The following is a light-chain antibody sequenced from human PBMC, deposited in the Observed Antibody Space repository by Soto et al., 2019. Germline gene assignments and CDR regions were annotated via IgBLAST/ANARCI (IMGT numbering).Light chain of an antibody. CDR1: QSINNYF. Sequence: EIVLTQSPGTLSLSPGETATLSCRASQSINNYFLAWHQQRPGQAPRLLIFRASQRASGIPDRFRGSGSGTDFTLTITRLEPEDFVVYYCQQSTNAPRTFGQGTKV. V-gene: IGKV3-20*01. CDR3: QQSTNAPRT. CDR2: RAS. J-gene: IGKJ1*01.